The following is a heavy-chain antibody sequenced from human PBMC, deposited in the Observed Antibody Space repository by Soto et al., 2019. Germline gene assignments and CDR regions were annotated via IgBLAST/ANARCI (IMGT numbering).Heavy chain of an antibody. CDR1: RFTFSSYA. V-gene: IGHV3-30-3*01. Sequence: GGSLRLSCAASRFTFSSYAMHWVRQAPGKGLEWVAVISYDGSNKYYADSVKGRFTISRDNSKNTLYLQMNSLRAEDTAVYYCERSDEWLSFDYWGQGTLAPVSS. CDR2: ISYDGSNK. CDR3: ERSDEWLSFDY. J-gene: IGHJ4*02. D-gene: IGHD5-12*01.